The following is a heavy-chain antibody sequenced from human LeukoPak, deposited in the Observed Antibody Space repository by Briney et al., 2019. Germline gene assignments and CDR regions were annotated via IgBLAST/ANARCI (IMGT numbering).Heavy chain of an antibody. J-gene: IGHJ5*01. D-gene: IGHD2-15*01. V-gene: IGHV3-53*01. CDR1: GSTVNSNY. Sequence: GGSLRLSCAASGSTVNSNYMSWVRQAPGKGLEWVSMIYSGGSTFYADSVKGRFTISRDSSENTLYLQMNSLRAEDTAVYYCARDRYSSGWFDSWGQGTLVTVSS. CDR2: IYSGGST. CDR3: ARDRYSSGWFDS.